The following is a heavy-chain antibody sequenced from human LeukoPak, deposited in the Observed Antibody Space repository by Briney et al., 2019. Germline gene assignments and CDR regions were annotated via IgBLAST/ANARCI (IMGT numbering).Heavy chain of an antibody. CDR2: ISGSVSTI. CDR1: GFTFSSYA. Sequence: PGGSLRLSCEASGFTFSSYAMNWVRQAPGKGLEWVSYISGSVSTIYYADSVKGRFTISRDNSKNTLYLQMNGLRAEDTAVYYCARDHWGSIPGFIDYWGQGTLVTVSS. D-gene: IGHD3-16*01. J-gene: IGHJ4*02. V-gene: IGHV3-48*01. CDR3: ARDHWGSIPGFIDY.